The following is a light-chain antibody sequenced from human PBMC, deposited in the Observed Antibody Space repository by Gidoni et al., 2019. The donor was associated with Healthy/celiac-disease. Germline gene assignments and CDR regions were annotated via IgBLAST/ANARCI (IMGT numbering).Light chain of an antibody. CDR1: QSISSY. Sequence: ELVLTQSPATLSLSPGERATLSCRASQSISSYLAWYQQKPGQAPRLLVYDASNRATGIPPRFSGRGSGKDFTLTISSLEPEDFAVYSCQQRTNWPGFTFGPDQSGYQT. J-gene: IGKJ3*01. V-gene: IGKV3-11*01. CDR2: DAS. CDR3: QQRTNWPGFT.